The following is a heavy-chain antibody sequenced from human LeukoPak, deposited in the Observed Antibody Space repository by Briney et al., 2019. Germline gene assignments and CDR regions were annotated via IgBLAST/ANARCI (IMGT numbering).Heavy chain of an antibody. D-gene: IGHD5-24*01. V-gene: IGHV3-23*01. CDR3: AKDRRDDRWLQYNLGFDY. CDR2: SDSDGST. J-gene: IGHJ4*02. Sequence: GGSLRLSCAASGFTFSSYAMNWVRQAPGKGLEWVSTSDSDGSTFYADSVKGRFTISRDSSKNTLYLQMNSLRAEDTAVYYCAKDRRDDRWLQYNLGFDYWGQRTLVTVSS. CDR1: GFTFSSYA.